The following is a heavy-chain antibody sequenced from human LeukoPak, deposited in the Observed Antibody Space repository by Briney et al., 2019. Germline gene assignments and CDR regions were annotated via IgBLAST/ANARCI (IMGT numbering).Heavy chain of an antibody. D-gene: IGHD6-19*01. CDR1: GFTFSSYAM. CDR3: ATSIAVAGTAFDI. J-gene: IGHJ3*02. Sequence: GSLRLSCAASGFTFSSYAMSWVRQPPGKGLEWIGEIYHSGSTNYNPSLKSRVTISVDKSKNQFSLKLSSVTAADTAVYYCATSIAVAGTAFDIWGQGTMVTVSS. CDR2: IYHSGST. V-gene: IGHV4-4*02.